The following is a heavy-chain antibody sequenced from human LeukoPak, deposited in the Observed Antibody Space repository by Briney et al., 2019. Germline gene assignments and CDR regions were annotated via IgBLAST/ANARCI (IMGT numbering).Heavy chain of an antibody. Sequence: GGSLRLSCAASGFTFSSYWMTWVRQAPGKGLEWVANIKQDGSEKYYVDSMKGRFTISRDNAKNSLYLQMNSLRAEDTAVYYCARLNYYDNSGFFTPFLGYWGQGALVTVSS. V-gene: IGHV3-7*01. CDR1: GFTFSSYW. J-gene: IGHJ4*02. D-gene: IGHD3-22*01. CDR3: ARLNYYDNSGFFTPFLGY. CDR2: IKQDGSEK.